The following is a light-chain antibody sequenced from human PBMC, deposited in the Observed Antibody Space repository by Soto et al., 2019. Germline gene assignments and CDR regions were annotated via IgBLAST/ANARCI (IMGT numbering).Light chain of an antibody. V-gene: IGKV1-5*01. CDR1: QSISSW. CDR3: QQYNSYSWT. Sequence: DIQMTQSPSTLSASVGDRVTITCRASQSISSWLAWYQQKPGKAPKLLIYDASSLESGVPSRFSGSGSGTEFTLTIRSLQPDDFAPYYCQQYNSYSWTVGQGTKVEIK. J-gene: IGKJ1*01. CDR2: DAS.